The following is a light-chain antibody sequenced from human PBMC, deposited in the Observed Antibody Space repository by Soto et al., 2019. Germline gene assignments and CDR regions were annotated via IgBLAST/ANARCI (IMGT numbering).Light chain of an antibody. Sequence: ETVMTQFPATLSVSPGERTTLSCRASQSVSRNLAWYQQRPGQTPRLLFYGASTRATGIPARFSASGSGTEFTLTISSLQSEDFAVYYCQQYNKWPLTFGGGTKVDIK. CDR1: QSVSRN. CDR3: QQYNKWPLT. J-gene: IGKJ4*01. V-gene: IGKV3-15*01. CDR2: GAS.